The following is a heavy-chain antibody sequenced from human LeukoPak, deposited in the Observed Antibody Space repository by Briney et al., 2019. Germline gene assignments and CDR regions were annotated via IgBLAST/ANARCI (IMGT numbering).Heavy chain of an antibody. J-gene: IGHJ4*02. CDR1: GFTFSSYA. V-gene: IGHV3-30-3*01. CDR3: ARELGAGEPVDY. D-gene: IGHD1-26*01. CDR2: ISYDGSNK. Sequence: GGSLRLSCAASGFTFSSYAMHWVRQAPGKGLEWVAVISYDGSNKYYADSVKGRFTISRDNSKDTLYLQMNSLRAEDTAVYYCARELGAGEPVDYWGQGTLVTVSS.